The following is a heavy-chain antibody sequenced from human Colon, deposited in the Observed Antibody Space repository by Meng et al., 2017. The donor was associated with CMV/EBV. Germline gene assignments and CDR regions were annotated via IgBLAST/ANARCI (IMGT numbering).Heavy chain of an antibody. V-gene: IGHV1-24*01. J-gene: IGHJ4*02. CDR3: ASERLGAAAIPLDH. D-gene: IGHD6-13*01. CDR1: GYTLTELS. CDR2: FNPEDGER. Sequence: ASVKVSCQVSGYTLTELSIHWVRQAPGKGREWMGGFNPEDGERVYAQKFQGRISMTQDTSPDTAYMALSSLTYEDTTVFYCASERLGAAAIPLDHWGQGTLVTVSS.